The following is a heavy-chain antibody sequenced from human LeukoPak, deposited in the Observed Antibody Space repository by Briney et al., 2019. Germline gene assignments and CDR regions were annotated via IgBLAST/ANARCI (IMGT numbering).Heavy chain of an antibody. CDR2: IYYSGRT. CDR1: GGSISDYY. CDR3: ARDFRGSVDAFDI. V-gene: IGHV4-59*01. Sequence: SETLSLTCTVSGGSISDYYWNWMRQPPGKGLEWIGYIYYSGRTSYNPSLKSRVSISVDTSKNQFSLKLSSVTAADTAVYYCARDFRGSVDAFDIWGQGTMVAVSS. J-gene: IGHJ3*02.